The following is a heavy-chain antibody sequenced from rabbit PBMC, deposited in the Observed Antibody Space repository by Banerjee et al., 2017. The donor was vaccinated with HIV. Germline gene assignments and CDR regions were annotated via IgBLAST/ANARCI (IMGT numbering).Heavy chain of an antibody. J-gene: IGHJ4*01. CDR2: INTSSGNT. CDR3: ARDLAGAIGWNFNL. CDR1: GFSFSNKYV. D-gene: IGHD4-1*01. Sequence: VKPEGSLTLTCTASGFSFSNKYVMCWVRQAPGKGLEWIGCINTSSGNTVYASWAKGRFTISKTSSTTVTLQMTSLTAADTATYFCARDLAGAIGWNFNLWGPGTLVTVS. V-gene: IGHV1S45*01.